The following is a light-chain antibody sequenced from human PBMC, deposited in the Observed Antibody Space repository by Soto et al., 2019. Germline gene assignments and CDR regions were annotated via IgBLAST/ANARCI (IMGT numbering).Light chain of an antibody. CDR3: AAWDDSLSGFVA. J-gene: IGLJ2*01. CDR2: TND. V-gene: IGLV1-44*01. Sequence: QSVLTQAPSASGTPGQRVTISCSGSSSNIGTYSVNWYQQLPGTAPKLLIYTNDQRPPGVPDRFSGSKSGTSASLAIGGLQSEDEATYYCAAWDDSLSGFVAFGGGTQLTVL. CDR1: SSNIGTYS.